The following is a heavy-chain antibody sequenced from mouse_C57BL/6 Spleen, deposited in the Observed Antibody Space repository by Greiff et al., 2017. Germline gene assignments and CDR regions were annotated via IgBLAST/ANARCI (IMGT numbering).Heavy chain of an antibody. CDR1: GYTFTDYN. V-gene: IGHV1-22*01. D-gene: IGHD1-1*01. CDR2: INPNNGGT. CDR3: ARALIYYYGSSFYFDY. Sequence: EVKLMESGPELVKPGASVKMSCKASGYTFTDYNMHWVKQSHGKSLEWIGYINPNNGGTSYNQKFKGKATLTVNKSSSTAYMELRSLTSEDSAVYYCARALIYYYGSSFYFDYWGQGTTLTVSS. J-gene: IGHJ2*01.